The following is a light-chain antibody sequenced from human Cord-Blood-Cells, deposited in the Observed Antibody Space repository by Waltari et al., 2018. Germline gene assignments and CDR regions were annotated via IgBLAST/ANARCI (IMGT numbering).Light chain of an antibody. V-gene: IGKV1-39*01. CDR2: AAS. CDR1: QSISSY. J-gene: IGKJ2*01. Sequence: DIQMTQSPSSLSASVGDRVTITCRASQSISSYLNWYQQKPGKDPKLLIYAASSLQSGVPSRFSGSGSGTDFTLTISSLQPEDFATYYCQQSYSTPYTFGQGIKLEIK. CDR3: QQSYSTPYT.